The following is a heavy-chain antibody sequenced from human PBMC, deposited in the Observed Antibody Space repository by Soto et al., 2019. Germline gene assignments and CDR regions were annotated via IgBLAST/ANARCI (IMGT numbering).Heavy chain of an antibody. CDR1: GYSFTSYW. J-gene: IGHJ3*02. Sequence: PGESLKISCKGSGYSFTSYWIGWVRQMPGKGLEWMGIIYPGDSDTRYSPSFQGQVTISADKSISTAYLQWSSLKASDTAMYYCARVGVAVAGTNAFDIWGQGTMVTVSS. CDR2: IYPGDSDT. V-gene: IGHV5-51*01. CDR3: ARVGVAVAGTNAFDI. D-gene: IGHD6-19*01.